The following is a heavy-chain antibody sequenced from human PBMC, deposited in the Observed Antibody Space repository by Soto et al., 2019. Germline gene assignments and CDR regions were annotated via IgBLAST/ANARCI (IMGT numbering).Heavy chain of an antibody. CDR1: GGSISGSYYY. V-gene: IGHV4-39*01. Sequence: SETLSLTCAVSGGSISGSYYYWGWLRQSPGRGPEWIGSVFYTGFTSYNPSLESRVSVSVDTSKNQFSLKASAVTAADTAVYYCASSQKGYNWNYFDHWGQGALVTVSS. CDR3: ASSQKGYNWNYFDH. D-gene: IGHD1-20*01. CDR2: VFYTGFT. J-gene: IGHJ4*02.